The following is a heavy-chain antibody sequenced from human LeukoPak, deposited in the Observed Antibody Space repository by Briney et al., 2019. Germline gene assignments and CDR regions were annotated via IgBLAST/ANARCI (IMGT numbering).Heavy chain of an antibody. CDR2: ISSSSAAI. J-gene: IGHJ3*02. Sequence: GGSLRLSCAASGFTFSSYSMNWVRQAPGKGLEWVSYISSSSAAIYYADSVKGRFTISRDNAKSSLYLQMDSLRAEDTALYYCAREYSSSSGRAFDIWGQGAMVTVSS. V-gene: IGHV3-48*01. CDR1: GFTFSSYS. CDR3: AREYSSSSGRAFDI. D-gene: IGHD6-6*01.